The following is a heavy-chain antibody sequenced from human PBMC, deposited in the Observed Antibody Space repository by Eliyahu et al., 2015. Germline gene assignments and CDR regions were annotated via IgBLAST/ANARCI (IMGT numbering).Heavy chain of an antibody. CDR2: IYTTGST. D-gene: IGHD7-27*01. V-gene: IGHV4-61*02. J-gene: IGHJ3*02. CDR1: GGSISSGSYY. CDR3: VRFVNGVLDI. Sequence: QVQLQESGPGVVKPSQTLSLTCTVSGGSISSGSYYWNWVRQPAGKGLEWIGRIYTTGSTDYNPSLKSRVTISRDTSKNQFSLKLNSVTAADAAVYYCVRFVNGVLDIWGQGTMVTVSS.